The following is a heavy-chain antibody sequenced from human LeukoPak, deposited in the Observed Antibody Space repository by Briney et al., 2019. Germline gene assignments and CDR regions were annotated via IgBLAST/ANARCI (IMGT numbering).Heavy chain of an antibody. V-gene: IGHV1-2*02. J-gene: IGHJ5*02. D-gene: IGHD6-19*01. CDR3: ARWQWLENNWFDP. Sequence: ASVKVSCKASGYTCTGYYMHWVRRAPGQGLEWMGWINPNSGGTNYAQKFQGRVTMTRDTSISTAYMELSRLRSDDTAVYYCARWQWLENNWFDPWGQGTLVTVSS. CDR1: GYTCTGYY. CDR2: INPNSGGT.